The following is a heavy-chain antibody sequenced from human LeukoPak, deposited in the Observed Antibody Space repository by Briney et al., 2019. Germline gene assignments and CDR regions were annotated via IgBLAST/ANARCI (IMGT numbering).Heavy chain of an antibody. J-gene: IGHJ6*03. CDR3: ARLSGYDLVYYYYYYMDV. V-gene: IGHV3-48*01. D-gene: IGHD5-12*01. CDR2: ISSRGSSI. CDR1: GFTFTSYD. Sequence: PGGSLRLSCAASGFTFTSYDMNWVRQAPGKGLEWGSEISSRGSSIYYADAVKGRFTISRDNGKNSLHLQMNSLRAEDTAVYYCARLSGYDLVYYYYYYMDVWGKGTTVTISS.